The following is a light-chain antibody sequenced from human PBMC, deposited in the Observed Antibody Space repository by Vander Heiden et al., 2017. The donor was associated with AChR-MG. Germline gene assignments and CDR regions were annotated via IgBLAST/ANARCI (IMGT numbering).Light chain of an antibody. Sequence: IVMTRSPDSVAVSLGERATINCKSSQSLLSDSKNFLAWFQQRPGQPPKLLIYWASTRASGAPDRFSGAGSGTDFTLTISSLQAEDVAVYYCQQYYTEPLTFGQGTKLQVK. CDR1: QSLLSDSKNF. CDR2: WAS. V-gene: IGKV4-1*01. J-gene: IGKJ2*01. CDR3: QQYYTEPLT.